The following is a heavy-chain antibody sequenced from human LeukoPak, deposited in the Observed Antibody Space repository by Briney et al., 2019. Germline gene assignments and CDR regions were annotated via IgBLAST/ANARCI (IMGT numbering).Heavy chain of an antibody. V-gene: IGHV4-34*01. D-gene: IGHD3-22*01. CDR2: INHSGST. Sequence: PSETLSLTCAVYGGSFSGYYWSWIRQPPGKGLEWIGEINHSGSTNYNPSLKSRVTISVGTSKNQFSLKLSSVTAADTAVYYCARWCFVSGYYDSSGPRAFDIWGQGTMVTVSS. CDR3: ARWCFVSGYYDSSGPRAFDI. CDR1: GGSFSGYY. J-gene: IGHJ3*02.